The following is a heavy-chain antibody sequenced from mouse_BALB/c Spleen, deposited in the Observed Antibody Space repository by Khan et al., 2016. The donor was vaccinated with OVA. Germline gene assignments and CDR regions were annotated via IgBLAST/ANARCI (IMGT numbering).Heavy chain of an antibody. CDR2: ISYSGST. J-gene: IGHJ4*01. D-gene: IGHD1-1*01. V-gene: IGHV3-2*02. CDR1: GYSITSDYA. Sequence: EVQLQESGPGLVKPSQSLSLTCTVTGYSITSDYAWNWIRQFPGNKLEWMGYISYSGSTSYNPSPKSRISITRDTSKNQFFLQLNSVTTEDTATYYCARGNYYGYAMDYWVKEPQSPSPQ. CDR3: ARGNYYGYAMDY.